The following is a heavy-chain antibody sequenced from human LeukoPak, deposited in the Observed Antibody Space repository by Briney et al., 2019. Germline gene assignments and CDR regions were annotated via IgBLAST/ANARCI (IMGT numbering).Heavy chain of an antibody. CDR2: ISGSGGDSGGST. D-gene: IGHD6-13*01. V-gene: IGHV3-23*01. J-gene: IGHJ4*02. CDR1: GFTVTSNY. Sequence: GGSLRLSCAASGFTVTSNYMSWVRQAPGEGLEWVSVSVISGSGGDSGGSTYYADSVKGRFTISRDDSNNTPYLQMNNLKVEDTAVYYCAKHRSGIAASGSNYWGQGTLVSVSS. CDR3: AKHRSGIAASGSNY.